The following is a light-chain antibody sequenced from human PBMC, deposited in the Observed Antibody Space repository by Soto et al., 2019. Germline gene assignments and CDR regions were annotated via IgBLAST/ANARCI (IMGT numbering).Light chain of an antibody. CDR1: QSVSSN. J-gene: IGKJ4*01. V-gene: IGKV3-15*01. CDR3: QHYNNWPLT. Sequence: EIEMKQSPASVSVNHGERAALSYRASQSVSSNLAWYQQKPGQTPRLLIYATSTRATGIPARFSGSGSGTEFTLTISSLQSEDFAVYYCQHYNNWPLTFGGGTKVDI. CDR2: ATS.